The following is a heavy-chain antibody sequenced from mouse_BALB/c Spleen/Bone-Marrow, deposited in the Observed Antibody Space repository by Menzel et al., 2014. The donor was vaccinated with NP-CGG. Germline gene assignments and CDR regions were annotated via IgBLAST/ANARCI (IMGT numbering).Heavy chain of an antibody. CDR1: GFNIKDTY. CDR3: AVYYYGSSSFAY. Sequence: VQLKESGAELVKPGASVKLSCTASGFNIKDTYMHWVKQRPEQGLEWIGRIDPANGNTKYDPKFQGKATITADTSSKTAYLQLSSLTSEDTAVYYCAVYYYGSSSFAYWGQGTLVTVSA. J-gene: IGHJ3*01. CDR2: IDPANGNT. V-gene: IGHV14-3*02. D-gene: IGHD1-1*01.